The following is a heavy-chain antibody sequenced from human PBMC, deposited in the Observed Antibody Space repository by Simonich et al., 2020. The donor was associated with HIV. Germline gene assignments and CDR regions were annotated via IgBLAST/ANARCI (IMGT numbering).Heavy chain of an antibody. V-gene: IGHV4-34*01. CDR1: GGSFSGYY. J-gene: IGHJ6*02. Sequence: QVQLQQWGAGLLKPSETLSLTCAVYGGSFSGYYWSWIRQPPGKGLEWIGEINHSGSTNYNPTLKIRVTISVDKSKNQFSLKVNSVTAADTALYYCATAAASHSGSYGGYYYYGMDVWGQGTTVTVSS. CDR2: INHSGST. D-gene: IGHD1-26*01. CDR3: ATAAASHSGSYGGYYYYGMDV.